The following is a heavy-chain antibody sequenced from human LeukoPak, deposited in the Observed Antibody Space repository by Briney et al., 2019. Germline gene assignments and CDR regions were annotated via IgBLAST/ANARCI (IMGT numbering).Heavy chain of an antibody. CDR1: GFTFSRYW. CDR3: ARDFQSSY. J-gene: IGHJ4*02. V-gene: IGHV3-7*01. Sequence: GGSLRLSCAASGFTFSRYWMIWVRQAPGKGLEWVANIKEDGSEKNYVDSVMGRFTISRDNAKNSVYLQMNSLRAEDTAVYYCARDFQSSYWGQGTLVTVSS. CDR2: IKEDGSEK.